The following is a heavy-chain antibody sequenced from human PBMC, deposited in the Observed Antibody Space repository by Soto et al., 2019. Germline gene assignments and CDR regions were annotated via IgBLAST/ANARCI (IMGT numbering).Heavy chain of an antibody. CDR3: ARDAACSSTSCHFLNTRKNHY. Sequence: ASVKVSCKASGYTFTSYGISWLRQAPGQGLEWMGWISAYNGNTNYAQKLQGRVTMTTDTSTSTAYMELGSLRSDDTAVYYCARDAACSSTSCHFLNTRKNHYWGQGTLVTVSA. J-gene: IGHJ4*02. V-gene: IGHV1-18*04. CDR2: ISAYNGNT. D-gene: IGHD2-2*01. CDR1: GYTFTSYG.